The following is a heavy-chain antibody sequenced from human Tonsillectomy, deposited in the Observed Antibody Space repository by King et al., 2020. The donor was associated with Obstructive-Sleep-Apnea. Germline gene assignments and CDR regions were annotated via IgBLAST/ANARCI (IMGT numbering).Heavy chain of an antibody. CDR1: GFTFSSYA. CDR3: AGDRCSSISCATGIGLFDH. J-gene: IGHJ4*02. Sequence: VQLVESWGGLVQPGGSLRLSCSASGFTFSSYAMSWGRPAPGKGLEWVSGISGSGGSTYYTDSRKGRFTISRDNSKNTMDLQMNSLRAEDTAVYYCAGDRCSSISCATGIGLFDHWGQGTLVIVSS. V-gene: IGHV3-23*04. CDR2: ISGSGGST. D-gene: IGHD2-2*01.